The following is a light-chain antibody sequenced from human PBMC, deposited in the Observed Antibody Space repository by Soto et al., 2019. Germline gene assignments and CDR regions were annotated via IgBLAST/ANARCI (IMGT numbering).Light chain of an antibody. J-gene: IGKJ5*01. CDR1: QSISTW. Sequence: DIQMTQSPSTLSASVGDRVTITCRASQSISTWLAWYQQKPGKAPKLLXYKASSLESGVPSRFSGSGSGTELTLTISSLETEDFAAYYCQQRSNWPAITFGQGTRLEIK. CDR3: QQRSNWPAIT. CDR2: KAS. V-gene: IGKV1-5*03.